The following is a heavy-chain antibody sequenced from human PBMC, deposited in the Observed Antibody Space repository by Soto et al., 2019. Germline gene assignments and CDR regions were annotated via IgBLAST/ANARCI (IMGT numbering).Heavy chain of an antibody. J-gene: IGHJ3*02. CDR1: GFTFSNAW. V-gene: IGHV3-15*07. CDR2: IKSKTDGGTT. Sequence: EVQLVESGGGLVKPGGSLRLSCAASGFTFSNAWMNWVRQAPGKGLEWVGRIKSKTDGGTTDYAAPVKGRFTISRDDSKNTLYLQMNRLKTEDTDVYYCTTERGISRVPTDAFDIWGQGTMVTVSS. D-gene: IGHD6-13*01. CDR3: TTERGISRVPTDAFDI.